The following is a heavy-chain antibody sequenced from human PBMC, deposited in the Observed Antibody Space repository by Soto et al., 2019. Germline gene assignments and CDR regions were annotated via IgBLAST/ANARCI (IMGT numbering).Heavy chain of an antibody. V-gene: IGHV4-61*01. CDR1: GGSVRSGSHF. Sequence: SETLSLTCSVSGGSVRSGSHFWNWIRQPPGRGLEWLGYMYYTGVTNYNPSLKSRVSMSVDTSKDQFSLNLTSLTAADTAVYYCARGGEPLGYYGLDVWGQGTTFTVSS. CDR2: MYYTGVT. J-gene: IGHJ6*02. CDR3: ARGGEPLGYYGLDV.